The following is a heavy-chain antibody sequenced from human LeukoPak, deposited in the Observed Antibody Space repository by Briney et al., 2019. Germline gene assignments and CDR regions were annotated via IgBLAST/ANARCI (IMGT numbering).Heavy chain of an antibody. CDR2: INPNSGGT. J-gene: IGHJ4*02. CDR3: ARDYSRYFDF. V-gene: IGHV1-2*02. D-gene: IGHD4-11*01. Sequence: ASVKVSCKASGYTFTSYYMHWVRQAPGQGLEWMGWINPNSGGTDYTQKFQGRVTMTRDTSISTAYMELSRLRSDDTAVYYCARDYSRYFDFWGQGTLVTVSS. CDR1: GYTFTSYY.